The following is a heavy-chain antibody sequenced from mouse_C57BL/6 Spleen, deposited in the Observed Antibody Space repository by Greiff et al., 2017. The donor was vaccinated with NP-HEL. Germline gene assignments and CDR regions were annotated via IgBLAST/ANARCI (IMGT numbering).Heavy chain of an antibody. CDR2: IDPENGDT. Sequence: EVQLQESGAELVRPGASVKLSCTASGFNIKDDYMHWVKQRPEQGLEWIGWIDPENGDTEYASKFQGKATITADTSSNTAYLQLSSLTSEDTAVYYCTTPSSRGTGDFDYWGQGTTLTVSS. D-gene: IGHD3-3*01. CDR3: TTPSSRGTGDFDY. V-gene: IGHV14-4*01. J-gene: IGHJ2*01. CDR1: GFNIKDDY.